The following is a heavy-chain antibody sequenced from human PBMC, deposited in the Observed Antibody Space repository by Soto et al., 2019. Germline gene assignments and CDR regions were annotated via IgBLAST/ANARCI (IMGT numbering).Heavy chain of an antibody. CDR2: IYHSGST. V-gene: IGHV4-30-2*01. CDR3: ARGMITVTTFDY. Sequence: QLQLQESGSGLVKPSQTLSLTCAVSGGSISSGGYSCNWIRQPPGKGLEWIGYIYHSGSTYYNPSLKSRVTISVDSSKNQFSLKLSSVTAADTAVYYCARGMITVTTFDYWGQGTLVTVSS. D-gene: IGHD4-17*01. J-gene: IGHJ4*02. CDR1: GGSISSGGYS.